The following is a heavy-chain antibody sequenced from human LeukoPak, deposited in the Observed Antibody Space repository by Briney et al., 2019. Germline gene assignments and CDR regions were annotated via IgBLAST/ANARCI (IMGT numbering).Heavy chain of an antibody. V-gene: IGHV3-23*01. CDR3: AKDSGDYAGCFDY. CDR1: GFTFSSYA. J-gene: IGHJ4*02. D-gene: IGHD4-17*01. CDR2: ISGTGSTT. Sequence: GGSLRLSCAASGFTFSSYAMSWVRQAPGKGLEWVSAISGTGSTTFYADSVKGRFTISRDNSKNTLYLQMNSLRAEDTAVYYCAKDSGDYAGCFDYWGQGTLVTVSS.